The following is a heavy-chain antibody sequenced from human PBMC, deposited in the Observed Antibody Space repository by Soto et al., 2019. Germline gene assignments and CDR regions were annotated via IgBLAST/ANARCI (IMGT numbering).Heavy chain of an antibody. CDR3: ARGTSYDARTPDY. J-gene: IGHJ4*02. D-gene: IGHD3-22*01. CDR1: GYTFTSYS. CDR2: ISTYNGHT. V-gene: IGHV1-18*01. Sequence: QVQLVQSGAEVKRPGASMKVSCKASGYTFTSYSISWVRQAPGQGLEWMGWISTYNGHTDHAQKLQGRVTMTTDTPTSTAYMELRSLRSDETDVYYCARGTSYDARTPDYWGQGTLVTVSS.